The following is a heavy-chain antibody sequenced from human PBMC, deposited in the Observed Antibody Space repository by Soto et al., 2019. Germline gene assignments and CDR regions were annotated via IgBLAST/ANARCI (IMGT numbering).Heavy chain of an antibody. Sequence: SVKVSCKASGGTFSSYAISWVRQAPGQGLEWMGGIIPIFGTANYAQKFQGRVTITADESTSTAYMELSSLRSEDTAVYYCARRLEYSSSSGRIAAAGTFGYWGQGTLVTVSS. V-gene: IGHV1-69*13. CDR1: GGTFSSYA. CDR2: IIPIFGTA. CDR3: ARRLEYSSSSGRIAAAGTFGY. D-gene: IGHD6-13*01. J-gene: IGHJ4*02.